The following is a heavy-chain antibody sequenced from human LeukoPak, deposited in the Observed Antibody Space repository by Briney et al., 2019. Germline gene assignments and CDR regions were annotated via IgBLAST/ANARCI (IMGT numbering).Heavy chain of an antibody. Sequence: PGRSLRLSCAASGFTFDDYGMHWVRQAPGKGLEWVSGINWNSGSIGYADSVKGRFTISRDNAKNSLYLQMNSLRAEDMALYYCAKDINYGPDAFDIWGQGTMVTVSS. V-gene: IGHV3-9*03. J-gene: IGHJ3*02. CDR1: GFTFDDYG. CDR3: AKDINYGPDAFDI. CDR2: INWNSGSI. D-gene: IGHD3-10*01.